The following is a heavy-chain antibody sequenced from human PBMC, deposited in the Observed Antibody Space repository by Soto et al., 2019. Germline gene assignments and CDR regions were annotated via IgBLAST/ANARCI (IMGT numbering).Heavy chain of an antibody. CDR2: ISAYNGNT. Sequence: VQLVQSGAEVKKPGASVKVSCKASGYTFTSYGISWVRQAPGQGLEWMGWISAYNGNTNYAQKLQGRVTMTTDTSTSTAYRELRSLRSDDTAVYYCARTEDVLTGYSQYWYFDLWGSGTLFTVS. V-gene: IGHV1-18*01. CDR1: GYTFTSYG. D-gene: IGHD3-9*01. J-gene: IGHJ2*01. CDR3: ARTEDVLTGYSQYWYFDL.